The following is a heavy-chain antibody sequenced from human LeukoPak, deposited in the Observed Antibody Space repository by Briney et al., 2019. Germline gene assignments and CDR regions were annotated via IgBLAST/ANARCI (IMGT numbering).Heavy chain of an antibody. CDR3: ASDATYYGSGSYCDY. D-gene: IGHD3-10*01. J-gene: IGHJ4*02. Sequence: PGGSLRLSCEASGFTFSSYAMIWVRQAPGKGLEWVSAISASGGGTQYAGSVKGRFTISRDNSKNTLYLQMNSLRAEDTAVYYCASDATYYGSGSYCDYWGQGTLVTVSS. CDR2: ISASGGGT. CDR1: GFTFSSYA. V-gene: IGHV3-23*01.